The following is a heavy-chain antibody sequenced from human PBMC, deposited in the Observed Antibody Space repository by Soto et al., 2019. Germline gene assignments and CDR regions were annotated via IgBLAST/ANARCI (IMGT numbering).Heavy chain of an antibody. CDR1: GYTFTSYD. CDR3: ARDVGIVATIDP. Sequence: QVQLVQSGAEVKKPGASVKVSCKASGYTFTSYDINWVRQATGQGLEWMGWMNPNSGNTGYAQKFQGRXXMXRXXSISTAYMQLSRLRSEDTAVYYCARDVGIVATIDPWGPGTLVTVSS. J-gene: IGHJ5*02. D-gene: IGHD5-12*01. V-gene: IGHV1-8*01. CDR2: MNPNSGNT.